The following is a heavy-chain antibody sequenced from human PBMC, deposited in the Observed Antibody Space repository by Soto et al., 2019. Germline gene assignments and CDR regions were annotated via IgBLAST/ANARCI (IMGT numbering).Heavy chain of an antibody. CDR1: GGAISFYN. V-gene: IGHV4-59*01. CDR2: SYSSGST. J-gene: IGHJ3*02. D-gene: IGHD6-13*01. Sequence: SETLSLTCTVSGGAISFYNWNWIRQSPGKGLEWIGYSYSSGSTNYNPSLKSRVTISVDTPKNQFSLQLTYVTAADTAVYCCARGDSTTHGDSFDIWGQGTMGTVSS. CDR3: ARGDSTTHGDSFDI.